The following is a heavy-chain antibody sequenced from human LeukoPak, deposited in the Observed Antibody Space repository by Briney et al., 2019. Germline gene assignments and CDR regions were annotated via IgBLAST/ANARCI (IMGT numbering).Heavy chain of an antibody. CDR3: ARSSGYSYDAFDY. J-gene: IGHJ4*02. Sequence: SVKVSCKASGGTFSSYAVSWVRQAPGQGLEWMGGIIPIFGTANYAQKFQGRVTITADESTSTAYMELSSLGSEDTAVYYCARSSGYSYDAFDYWGQGTLVTVSS. V-gene: IGHV1-69*13. CDR2: IIPIFGTA. D-gene: IGHD5-18*01. CDR1: GGTFSSYA.